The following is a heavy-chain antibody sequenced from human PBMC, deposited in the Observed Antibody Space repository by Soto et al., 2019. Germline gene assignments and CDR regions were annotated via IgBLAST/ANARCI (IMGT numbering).Heavy chain of an antibody. V-gene: IGHV4-39*01. Sequence: SETLSLTCTVSGGSISSSSYYWGWIRQPPGKGLEWIGSIYYSGSTYYNPSLKSRVTISVDTSKNQFSLKLSSVTAADTAVYYCATDRNYYGSGRPTRIMDVRGKGTTVTVSS. CDR2: IYYSGST. J-gene: IGHJ6*03. D-gene: IGHD3-10*01. CDR1: GGSISSSSYY. CDR3: ATDRNYYGSGRPTRIMDV.